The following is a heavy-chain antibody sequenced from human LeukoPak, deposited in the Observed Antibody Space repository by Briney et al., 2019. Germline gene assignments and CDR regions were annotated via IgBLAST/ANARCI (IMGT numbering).Heavy chain of an antibody. CDR1: GYTFIAYY. V-gene: IGHV1-2*02. D-gene: IGHD2-2*01. J-gene: IGHJ4*02. CDR3: ARDSCSSTSCLSIDDY. Sequence: ASVRVSCKASGYTFIAYYMHWVRQAPGQGLEWMGWINPNSGGTNYAQKFQGRVTMTRDTSISTVYMELSRLRSDDTAVYYCARDSCSSTSCLSIDDYWGQGTLVTVSS. CDR2: INPNSGGT.